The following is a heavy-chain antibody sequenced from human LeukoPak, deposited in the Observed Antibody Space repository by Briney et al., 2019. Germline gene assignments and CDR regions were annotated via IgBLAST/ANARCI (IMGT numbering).Heavy chain of an antibody. CDR2: IKQDGNEI. CDR1: GFTQSNHW. Sequence: GGSLRLSCAASGFTQSNHWMSWVRQAPGKGLEWMASIKQDGNEIHYVDSVKGRFTVSRDNARNALYLQMNSLRAEDTAVYYCARIYDNSGYYDFWGQGTLVTVSS. J-gene: IGHJ4*02. D-gene: IGHD3-22*01. CDR3: ARIYDNSGYYDF. V-gene: IGHV3-7*05.